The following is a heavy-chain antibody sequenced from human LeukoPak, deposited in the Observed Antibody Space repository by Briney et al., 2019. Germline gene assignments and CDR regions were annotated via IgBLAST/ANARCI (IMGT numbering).Heavy chain of an antibody. J-gene: IGHJ3*02. CDR2: LSSSSSYI. CDR1: GFTFSSYS. Sequence: GGSLRLSCAASGFTFSSYSMNWVRQAPGKGLEWVSSLSSSSSYIYYADSVKGRFTISRDNARNSLYLQMNSLRADDAAVYYCARDFVYCGGDCPDGNGFDIWGQGTMVTVSS. CDR3: ARDFVYCGGDCPDGNGFDI. D-gene: IGHD2-21*01. V-gene: IGHV3-21*01.